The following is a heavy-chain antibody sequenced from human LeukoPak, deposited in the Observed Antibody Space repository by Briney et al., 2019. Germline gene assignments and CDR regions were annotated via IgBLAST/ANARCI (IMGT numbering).Heavy chain of an antibody. CDR1: GYTFTRYY. V-gene: IGHV1-46*01. CDR2: IDPSGGST. J-gene: IGHJ4*02. Sequence: ASVKVSCKASGYTFTRYYMHWVRQGPGPGLEWMGIIDPSGGSTSYAQKLQGRVTMTRDTSTSTVYMELSGLRSEDTAVYYCARDKSGTTQGDFDYWGQGTLVTVSS. CDR3: ARDKSGTTQGDFDY. D-gene: IGHD1-1*01.